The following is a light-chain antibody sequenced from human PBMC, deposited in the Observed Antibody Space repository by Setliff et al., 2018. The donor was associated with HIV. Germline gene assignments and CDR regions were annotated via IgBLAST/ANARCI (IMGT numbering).Light chain of an antibody. CDR2: HAT. Sequence: QSVLTKPASVSGSPGQSITISCTGTSSDIGRYHLVSCYQQYPCKAPKLMIYHATNRPSGVSNRFSGSKSGHTASLTISGLQAEDEADYYCCSNTGSNTYVFGSGTKVTVL. CDR1: SSDIGRYHL. J-gene: IGLJ1*01. CDR3: CSNTGSNTYV. V-gene: IGLV2-23*01.